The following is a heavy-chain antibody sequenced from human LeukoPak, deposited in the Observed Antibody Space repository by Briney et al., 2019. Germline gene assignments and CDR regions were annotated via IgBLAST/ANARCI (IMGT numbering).Heavy chain of an antibody. J-gene: IGHJ4*02. D-gene: IGHD3-22*01. CDR2: IYHSGST. V-gene: IGHV4-4*02. CDR1: GGSISSSNW. Sequence: SETLSLTCTVSGGSISSSNWWSWVRQPPGKGLEWIGEIYHSGSTNYNPSLKSRVTISVDKSKSQFSLKLSSVTAADTAVYYCARYYYDSSGYRRAYYFDYWGQGTLVTVSS. CDR3: ARYYYDSSGYRRAYYFDY.